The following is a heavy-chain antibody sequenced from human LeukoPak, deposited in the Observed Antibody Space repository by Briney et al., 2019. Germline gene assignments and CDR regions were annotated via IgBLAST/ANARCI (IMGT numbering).Heavy chain of an antibody. CDR1: GFPFSNYW. Sequence: GGSLRLSCAASGFPFSNYWMHWVRQAPGKGLVWVSRINSDGSNTVYADSVKGRFTISRDNAKNTLYLQINSLGAEVSAVYYCARDRGGGSGYDYWGQGTPVTVSS. CDR3: ARDRGGGSGYDY. J-gene: IGHJ4*02. D-gene: IGHD2-15*01. CDR2: INSDGSNT. V-gene: IGHV3-74*01.